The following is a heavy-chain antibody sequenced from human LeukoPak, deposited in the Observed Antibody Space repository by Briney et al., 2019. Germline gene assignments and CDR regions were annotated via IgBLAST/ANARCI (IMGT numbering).Heavy chain of an antibody. V-gene: IGHV4-61*09. Sequence: SETLSLTCTVSGGSISSGSYYWSWIRQPAGKGLEWIGHIYTSGSTNYNPSLKSRVTISVDTSKNRFSLKLSSVTAADTAVYYCARDLEYSSSHLEYYFDYWGQGTLVTVSS. CDR2: IYTSGST. J-gene: IGHJ4*02. CDR1: GGSISSGSYY. CDR3: ARDLEYSSSHLEYYFDY. D-gene: IGHD6-6*01.